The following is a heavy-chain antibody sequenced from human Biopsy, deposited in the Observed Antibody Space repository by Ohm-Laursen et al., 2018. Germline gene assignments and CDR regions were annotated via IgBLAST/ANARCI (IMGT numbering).Heavy chain of an antibody. CDR2: IWYDGSNK. CDR1: GLTFSSYG. V-gene: IGHV3-33*06. Sequence: SLRLSCAASGLTFSSYGMHWVRQAPGKGLEWVAAIWYDGSNKNYADSVKGRSTISRDNSKNTLYLQMNSLRGEDTAVYYCAKCMTGGSNYYFHHCGQGTLVTVSS. CDR3: AKCMTGGSNYYFHH. J-gene: IGHJ4*02. D-gene: IGHD2-8*01.